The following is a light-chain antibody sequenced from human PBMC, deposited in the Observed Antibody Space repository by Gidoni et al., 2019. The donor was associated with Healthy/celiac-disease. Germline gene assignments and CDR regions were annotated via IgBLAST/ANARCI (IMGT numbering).Light chain of an antibody. Sequence: QSALTQPASVSGSPGQSITISCTGTSSDVGGYNYVSWYPQHPGKAPKLMIYDVSNRPSGVSNRFSGSKSGNTASLTISGLQAEDEADYYCSSYTSSSLGVFGGGTKLTVL. CDR2: DVS. CDR3: SSYTSSSLGV. CDR1: SSDVGGYNY. V-gene: IGLV2-14*01. J-gene: IGLJ3*02.